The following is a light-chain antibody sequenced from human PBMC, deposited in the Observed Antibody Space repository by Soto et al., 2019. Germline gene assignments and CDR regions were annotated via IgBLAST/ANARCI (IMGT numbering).Light chain of an antibody. CDR3: QHYDNLPPFT. CDR1: QDIRKY. V-gene: IGKV1-33*01. J-gene: IGKJ3*01. Sequence: DIHMTQSPSSLSASVGDRVTITCQASQDIRKYLNWYQQKPGRAPRLLIYGASNLETGVPSRFNGSGYGSDFTVAISILQTEDSATYYCQHYDNLPPFTFGPGTKVAIK. CDR2: GAS.